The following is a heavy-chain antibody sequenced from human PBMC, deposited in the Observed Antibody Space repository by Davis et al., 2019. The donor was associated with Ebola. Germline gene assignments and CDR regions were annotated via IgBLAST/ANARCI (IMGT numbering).Heavy chain of an antibody. V-gene: IGHV3-9*01. J-gene: IGHJ3*02. CDR3: AKDISGVGATDGAFDI. Sequence: PGGSLRLSCAASGFTFDDYAMHWVRQAPGKGLEWVSGISWNSGSIGYADSVKGRFTISRDNAKNSLYLQMNSLRAEDTALYYCAKDISGVGATDGAFDIWGQGTMVTVSS. CDR1: GFTFDDYA. D-gene: IGHD1-26*01. CDR2: ISWNSGSI.